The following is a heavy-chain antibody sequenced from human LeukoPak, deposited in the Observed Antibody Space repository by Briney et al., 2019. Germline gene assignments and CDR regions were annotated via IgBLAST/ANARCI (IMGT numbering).Heavy chain of an antibody. CDR2: IWYDGSNK. CDR1: GFTFSSYG. D-gene: IGHD6-13*01. CDR3: ARGLPGGFVGFSSSWYPLDY. Sequence: GGSLRLSCAASGFTFSSYGMHWVRQAPGKGLEWVAVIWYDGSNKYHADSVKGRFTISRDNSKNTLYLQMNSLRTEDTAVYYCARGLPGGFVGFSSSWYPLDYWGQGTLVTVSS. V-gene: IGHV3-33*01. J-gene: IGHJ4*02.